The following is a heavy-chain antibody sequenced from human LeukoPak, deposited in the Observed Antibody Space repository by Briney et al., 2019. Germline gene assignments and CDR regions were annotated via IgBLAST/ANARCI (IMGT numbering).Heavy chain of an antibody. J-gene: IGHJ6*02. D-gene: IGHD6-19*01. Sequence: ASVKVSCKASGYTFTSYAMHWVRQAPGQRLEWMGWINAGNGNTKYSQKFQGRVTMTRNTSISTAYMELSSLRSEDTAVYYCARTYSSGWYGLYYYYGMDVWGQGTTVTVSS. CDR2: INAGNGNT. V-gene: IGHV1-3*01. CDR3: ARTYSSGWYGLYYYYGMDV. CDR1: GYTFTSYA.